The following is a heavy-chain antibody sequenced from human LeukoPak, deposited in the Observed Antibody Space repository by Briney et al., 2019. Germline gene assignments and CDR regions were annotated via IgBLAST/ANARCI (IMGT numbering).Heavy chain of an antibody. V-gene: IGHV1-69*04. CDR1: GGTFSSYA. J-gene: IGHJ3*02. Sequence: GASVKVSCKASGGTFSSYAISWVRQAPGQGLEWMGRIIPILGIANYAQKFQGRVTITADKSTSTAYMELSSLRSEDTAVYYCAREVVVTAGRAFDIWGQGTMVTVSS. CDR2: IIPILGIA. D-gene: IGHD2-21*02. CDR3: AREVVVTAGRAFDI.